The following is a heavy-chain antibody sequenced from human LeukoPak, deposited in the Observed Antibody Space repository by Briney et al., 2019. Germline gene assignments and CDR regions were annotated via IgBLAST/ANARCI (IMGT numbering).Heavy chain of an antibody. J-gene: IGHJ4*02. V-gene: IGHV3-64D*06. CDR2: ISSNGGST. CDR1: GFTFSSYA. CDR3: VKSRGGYFDY. Sequence: GGSLRLSCSASGFTFSSYAMHWVRQAPGKGLEYVSAISSNGGSTYYADSVKGRFTIPRDNSKNTLYLQMSSLRAEDTAVYYCVKSRGGYFDYWGQGTLVTVSS. D-gene: IGHD3-16*01.